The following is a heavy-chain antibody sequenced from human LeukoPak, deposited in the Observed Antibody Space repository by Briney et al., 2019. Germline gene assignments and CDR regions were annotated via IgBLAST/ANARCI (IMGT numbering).Heavy chain of an antibody. CDR1: EFTFSRYW. CDR3: ANHLEYCSTGSCSYFDY. Sequence: GGSLRLSCAASEFTFSRYWMSWVRQAPGKGLEWVSAISASGDGTFYADSVKGRFTISRDNSKNMLYLQMNSLRADDTAVYYCANHLEYCSTGSCSYFDYWGQGTLVTVSS. D-gene: IGHD2-15*01. J-gene: IGHJ4*02. V-gene: IGHV3-23*01. CDR2: ISASGDGT.